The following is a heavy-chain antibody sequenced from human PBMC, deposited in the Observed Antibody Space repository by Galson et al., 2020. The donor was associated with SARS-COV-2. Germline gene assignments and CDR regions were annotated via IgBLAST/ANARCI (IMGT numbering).Heavy chain of an antibody. CDR1: GFTFTLHP. V-gene: IGHV3-30*03. D-gene: IGHD7-27*01. CDR2: SSFDGTKD. J-gene: IGHJ4*02. Sequence: GGSLRLSCEASGFTFTLHPMHWVRQAPGKGLEWVAVSSFDGTKDYYAASVKGRFTISRDNSKSTLFLQMNGLRVDDTADYYCGRDKLGDKFELDDWGQGTLVTVSS. CDR3: GRDKLGDKFELDD.